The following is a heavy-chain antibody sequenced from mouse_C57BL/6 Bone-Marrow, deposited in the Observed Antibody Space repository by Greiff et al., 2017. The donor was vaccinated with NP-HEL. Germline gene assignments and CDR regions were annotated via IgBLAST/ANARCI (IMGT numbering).Heavy chain of an antibody. CDR1: GFTIQNTY. D-gene: IGHD4-1*01. CDR2: IDPANGNT. Sequence: EVPLQQSVAELVRPGASVKLSCTASGFTIQNTYMHWVKQRPEQGLEWIGRIDPANGNTKYAPKFQGKATITADTSSNTAYLQLSSLTSEDTAIYYCVRRLGFDYWGQGTTLTVSS. V-gene: IGHV14-3*01. J-gene: IGHJ2*01. CDR3: VRRLGFDY.